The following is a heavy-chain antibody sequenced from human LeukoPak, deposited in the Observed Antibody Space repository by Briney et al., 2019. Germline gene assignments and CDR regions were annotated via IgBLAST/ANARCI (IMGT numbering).Heavy chain of an antibody. D-gene: IGHD3-22*01. CDR3: ARAFYYYDSSGYSPRYYYGMDV. J-gene: IGHJ6*02. CDR1: GGTFSSYA. Sequence: GASVKVSCKASGGTFSSYAISWVRQAPGQGLEWMGGIIPIFGTANYAQKFQGRVTITADESTSTAYMELSSLRSEDTAVYYCARAFYYYDSSGYSPRYYYGMDVWGQGTTVTVSS. V-gene: IGHV1-69*01. CDR2: IIPIFGTA.